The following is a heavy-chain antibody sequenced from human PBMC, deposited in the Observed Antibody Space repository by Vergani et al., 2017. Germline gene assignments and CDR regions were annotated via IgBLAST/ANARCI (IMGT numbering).Heavy chain of an antibody. D-gene: IGHD5-18*01. CDR2: IYYSGST. CDR3: ARELDTAMVTRWNGMDV. J-gene: IGHJ6*02. Sequence: QLQLQESGPGLVKPSETLSLTCTVSGGSISSSSYYWGWIRQPPGKGLEWIGSIYYSGSTYYNPSLKSRVTISVDTSKNQFSLKLSSVTAADTAVYYCARELDTAMVTRWNGMDVWGQGTTVTVSS. CDR1: GGSISSSSYY. V-gene: IGHV4-39*07.